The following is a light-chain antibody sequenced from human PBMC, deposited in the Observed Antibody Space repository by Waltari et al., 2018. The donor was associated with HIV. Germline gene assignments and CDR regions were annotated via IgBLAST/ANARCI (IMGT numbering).Light chain of an antibody. CDR1: QSLLHSNGYNY. J-gene: IGKJ3*01. V-gene: IGKV2-28*01. CDR3: MQALQTPLT. CDR2: LGS. Sequence: DIVMTQSPLSLPVTPGEPASISCRSSQSLLHSNGYNYLDWYLQKPGQSPQLLIYLGSNRASWVPDRFSGSGSGTDFTLKISRVEAEDVGVYYCMQALQTPLTFCPGTKVDIK.